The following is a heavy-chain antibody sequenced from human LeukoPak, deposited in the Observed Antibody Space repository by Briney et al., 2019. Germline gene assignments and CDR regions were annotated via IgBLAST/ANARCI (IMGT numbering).Heavy chain of an antibody. CDR1: GFTFSSYD. D-gene: IGHD4-23*01. CDR3: ASAVVTRNYYYYYGMDV. V-gene: IGHV3-30*04. Sequence: PGGSLRLSCAASGFTFSSYDMHWVRQAPGKGLEWVAVISYDGSNKYYADSVKGRFTISRDNSKNTLYLQMNSLRAEDTAVYYCASAVVTRNYYYYYGMDVWGQGTTVTVSS. J-gene: IGHJ6*02. CDR2: ISYDGSNK.